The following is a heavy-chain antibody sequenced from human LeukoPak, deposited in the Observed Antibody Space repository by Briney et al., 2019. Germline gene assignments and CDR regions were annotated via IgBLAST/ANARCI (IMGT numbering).Heavy chain of an antibody. V-gene: IGHV4-31*03. CDR2: IYYIGTT. Sequence: PSETLSLTCTVSGGSLSSSGYYWNWIRQHPGKGLEWIGYIYYIGTTYYNPSLKSRVTMSVDTSKNQFSLKLSSVTAADTAVYYCARGGPSTALKTTGRFDYWGQGTLVTVSS. J-gene: IGHJ4*02. CDR1: GGSLSSSGYY. CDR3: ARGGPSTALKTTGRFDY. D-gene: IGHD2-21*02.